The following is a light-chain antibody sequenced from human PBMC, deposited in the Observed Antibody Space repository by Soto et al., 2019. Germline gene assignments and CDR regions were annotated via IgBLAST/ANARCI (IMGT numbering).Light chain of an antibody. V-gene: IGKV1-9*01. Sequence: DIELTQSPSFLSASVGDRVTITCRASQAITSYLAWYQQKPGKAPKLLIYAASILQSGVPSRFSGSGSGTEFTLTISSLQPEDFATYYCQQLNSYPLTFGGGTKVDIK. CDR1: QAITSY. CDR2: AAS. CDR3: QQLNSYPLT. J-gene: IGKJ4*01.